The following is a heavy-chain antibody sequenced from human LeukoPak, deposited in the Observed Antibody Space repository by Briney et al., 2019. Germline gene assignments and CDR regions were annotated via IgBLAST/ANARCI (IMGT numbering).Heavy chain of an antibody. CDR1: GFTFSTYF. V-gene: IGHV3-30-3*01. J-gene: IGHJ3*02. CDR3: ARQRQDTILHSGAFDI. CDR2: IASDGSHT. D-gene: IGHD2-21*01. Sequence: GRSLRLSCAASGFTFSTYFMHWVRQAPGKGLEWVADIASDGSHTFYVESVKGRLTISRDNYKNTLYLQMNSLRAEDTAVYFCARQRQDTILHSGAFDIWGQGTLVTVSS.